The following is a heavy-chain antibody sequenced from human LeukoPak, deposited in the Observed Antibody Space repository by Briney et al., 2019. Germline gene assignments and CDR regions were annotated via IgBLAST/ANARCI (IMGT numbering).Heavy chain of an antibody. V-gene: IGHV4-59*08. CDR2: IYYSGST. D-gene: IGHD3-22*01. CDR3: ARQLSYYYDSSGYYPDYGMDV. J-gene: IGHJ6*02. Sequence: PSETLSLTCTVSGGSISSYYWSWIRQPPGKGLEWIGYIYYSGSTNYNPSLKSRVTISVDTSKNQFSLKLSSVTAADTAVYYCARQLSYYYDSSGYYPDYGMDVWGQGTTVTVSS. CDR1: GGSISSYY.